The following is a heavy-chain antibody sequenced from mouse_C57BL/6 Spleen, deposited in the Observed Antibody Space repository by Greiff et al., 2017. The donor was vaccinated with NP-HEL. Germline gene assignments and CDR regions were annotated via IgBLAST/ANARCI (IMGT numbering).Heavy chain of an antibody. CDR3: ARSGVTTVVEHWYFDV. D-gene: IGHD1-1*01. J-gene: IGHJ1*03. CDR1: GYTFTSYW. V-gene: IGHV1-69*01. Sequence: QVQLQQSGAELVMPGASVKLSCKASGYTFTSYWMHWVKQRPGQGLEWIGEIDPSDSYTNYNQKFKGKSTLTVDKSSSTAYMQLSSLTSEDSAVYYCARSGVTTVVEHWYFDVWGTGTTVTVSS. CDR2: IDPSDSYT.